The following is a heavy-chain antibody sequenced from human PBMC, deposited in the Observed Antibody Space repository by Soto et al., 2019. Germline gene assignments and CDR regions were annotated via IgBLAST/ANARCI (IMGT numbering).Heavy chain of an antibody. D-gene: IGHD5-12*01. CDR3: ARVPNPFRLKIGYEAAYDF. CDR2: IYSSENTYYRSKWYN. CDR1: GGSVSSNSYS. V-gene: IGHV6-1*01. J-gene: IGHJ3*01. Sequence: SETLSLTCTVSGGSVSSNSYSWGWIRQSPGKGLEWIGTIYSSENTYYRSKWYNDYAVSVKSRITINPDTSKNQFSLQLNSVTPEDTAVYYCARVPNPFRLKIGYEAAYDFWGQGTMVTVSS.